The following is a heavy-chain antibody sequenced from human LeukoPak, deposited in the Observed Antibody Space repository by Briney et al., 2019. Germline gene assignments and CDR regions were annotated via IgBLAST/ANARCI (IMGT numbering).Heavy chain of an antibody. CDR1: GFTFSSYN. CDR3: ARDDKGVAKAFDI. CDR2: ISSSSSYI. V-gene: IGHV3-21*01. D-gene: IGHD2-15*01. J-gene: IGHJ3*02. Sequence: GGSLTLPCAVSGFTFSSYNRKWVRRAPGKGLEWVSSISSSSSYIYYADSLKVRFTIARDNAKNSLYLQMSSLRAEDTAVYYCARDDKGVAKAFDIWGQGTMVTVSS.